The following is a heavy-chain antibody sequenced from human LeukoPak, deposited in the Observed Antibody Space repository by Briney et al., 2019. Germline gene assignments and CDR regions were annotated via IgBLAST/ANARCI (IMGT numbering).Heavy chain of an antibody. CDR3: ARRITIFGVVTTPAGWFDP. CDR1: GYSISSGYY. D-gene: IGHD3-3*01. Sequence: SETLSLTCTVSGYSISSGYYWGWIRQPPGKGLEWIGSIYHSGSTSYNPSLKSRVTISVDTSKNQFYLKPSSVTAAHTVLYYCARRITIFGVVTTPAGWFDPWGQGTLVTVSS. CDR2: IYHSGST. J-gene: IGHJ5*02. V-gene: IGHV4-38-2*02.